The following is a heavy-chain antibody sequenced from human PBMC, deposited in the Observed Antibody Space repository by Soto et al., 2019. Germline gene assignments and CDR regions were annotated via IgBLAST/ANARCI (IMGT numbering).Heavy chain of an antibody. CDR1: GGTFSSYA. J-gene: IGHJ6*04. CDR3: ARDLYYNPKGTPYWYYGMDV. Sequence: QVQLVQSGAEVKKPGSSVKVSCKASGGTFSSYAISWVRQAPGQGLEWMGGIIPIFGTANYAQKFQGRVTITADESTSTAYMELSSLRSEDTAVYYCARDLYYNPKGTPYWYYGMDVWAKGPRSPSPQ. CDR2: IIPIFGTA. D-gene: IGHD3-10*01. V-gene: IGHV1-69*01.